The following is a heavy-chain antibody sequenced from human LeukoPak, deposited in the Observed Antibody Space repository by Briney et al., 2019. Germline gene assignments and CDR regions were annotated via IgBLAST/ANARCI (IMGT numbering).Heavy chain of an antibody. CDR1: GFTFSDYY. CDR3: ASGYYYDSSGYSGFDY. Sequence: PGGSLRLSCAASGFTFSDYYMSWIRQAPGKGLEWVSYISSSGSTIYYADSVKGRFTTSRDNAKNSLYLQMNSLRAEDTAVYYCASGYYYDSSGYSGFDYWGQGTLVTVSS. CDR2: ISSSGSTI. J-gene: IGHJ4*02. D-gene: IGHD3-22*01. V-gene: IGHV3-11*01.